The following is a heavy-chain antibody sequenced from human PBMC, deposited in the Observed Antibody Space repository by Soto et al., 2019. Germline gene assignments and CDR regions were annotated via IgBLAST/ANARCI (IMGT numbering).Heavy chain of an antibody. CDR2: MSSNGNLK. V-gene: IGHV3-30*03. J-gene: IGHJ6*02. D-gene: IGHD2-8*01. CDR1: GFPFSSYV. Sequence: PGGSLRLSCAASGFPFSSYVMHWVRQAPGKGLEWVAAMSSNGNLKYYLDSVKGRCTISRDNSKNTLYLQMNSLRPEDTAVYYCPPGANGPLTFYYYYHNMDVWGQGTTVTVSS. CDR3: PPGANGPLTFYYYYHNMDV.